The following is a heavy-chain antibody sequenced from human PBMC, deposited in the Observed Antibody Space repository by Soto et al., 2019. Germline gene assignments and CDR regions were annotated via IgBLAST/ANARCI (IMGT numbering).Heavy chain of an antibody. CDR1: GDSIGSGDYY. V-gene: IGHV4-30-4*01. CDR2: IYKSGRT. J-gene: IGHJ5*02. CDR3: ARSLSSSSGYFDP. D-gene: IGHD6-6*01. Sequence: SLTCAVSGDSIGSGDYYWTWIRQSPGKGLEYIGYIYKSGRTYYNPSLKSRPVISLDTSKNQVFLRLTSLTAADTAMYFCARSLSSSSGYFDPWGQGTLVTVSS.